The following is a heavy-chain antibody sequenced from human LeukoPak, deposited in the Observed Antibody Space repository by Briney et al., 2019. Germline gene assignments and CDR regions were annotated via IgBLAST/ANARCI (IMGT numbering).Heavy chain of an antibody. CDR3: ARDEYSSSLVY. D-gene: IGHD6-13*01. CDR1: GFTFSSYS. J-gene: IGHJ4*02. CDR2: ISSSSSTI. V-gene: IGHV3-48*01. Sequence: GGSLRLSCAASGFTFSSYSMNWVRQAPGKGLEWVSYISSSSSTIYYADSVKGRFTVSRDNAKNSLYLQMNSLRAEDTAVYYCARDEYSSSLVYWGQGTLVTVSS.